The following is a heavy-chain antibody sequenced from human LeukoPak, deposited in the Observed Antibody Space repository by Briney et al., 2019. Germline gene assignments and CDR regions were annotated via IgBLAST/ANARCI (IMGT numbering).Heavy chain of an antibody. CDR1: GFTFSDCY. J-gene: IGHJ5*02. CDR3: ARAPLGYCSGGSCHNWFDP. V-gene: IGHV3-11*01. CDR2: ISSSGSTI. D-gene: IGHD2-15*01. Sequence: GGSLRLSCAASGFTFSDCYMSWIRQAPGKGRERVSYISSSGSTIYYADSVKGRCTISRDNAKNSLYLQMNSLRAEDTAVYYCARAPLGYCSGGSCHNWFDPWGQGTLVTVSS.